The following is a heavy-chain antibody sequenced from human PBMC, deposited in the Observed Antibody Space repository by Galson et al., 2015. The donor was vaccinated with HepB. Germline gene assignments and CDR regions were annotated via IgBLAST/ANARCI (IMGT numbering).Heavy chain of an antibody. J-gene: IGHJ4*02. V-gene: IGHV3-30*18. Sequence: SLRLSCAASGFTFSSYGMHWVRQAPGKGLEWVAVISYDGSNKYYADSVKGRFTISRDNSKNTLYLQMNSLRAEDTAVYYCAKASYDYIWGSYIEYWGQGTLVTVSS. CDR1: GFTFSSYG. CDR3: AKASYDYIWGSYIEY. D-gene: IGHD3-16*01. CDR2: ISYDGSNK.